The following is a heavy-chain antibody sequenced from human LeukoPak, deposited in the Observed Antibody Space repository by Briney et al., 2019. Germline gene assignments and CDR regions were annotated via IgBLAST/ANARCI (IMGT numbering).Heavy chain of an antibody. CDR3: ARVETFDPDTIFGVVDY. D-gene: IGHD3-3*01. V-gene: IGHV1-18*01. CDR2: ISAYNGNT. J-gene: IGHJ4*02. Sequence: ASVKVSCKASGYTFTSYGISWVRQAPGQGLEWMGWISAYNGNTNYEQKLQGRVTMTTDTSTSTAYMELRSLRSDDTAVYYCARVETFDPDTIFGVVDYWGQGTLVTVSS. CDR1: GYTFTSYG.